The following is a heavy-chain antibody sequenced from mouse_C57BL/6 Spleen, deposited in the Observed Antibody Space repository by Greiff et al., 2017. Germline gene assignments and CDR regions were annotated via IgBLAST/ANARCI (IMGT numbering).Heavy chain of an antibody. J-gene: IGHJ3*01. CDR3: AREGGDLLLFAY. V-gene: IGHV1-50*01. D-gene: IGHD2-1*01. Sequence: QVQLQQPGAELVKPGASVKLSCKASGYTFTSYWMQWVKQRPGQGLEWIGEIDPSDSYTNYNQKFKGKATLTVDTSSSTAYMQLSSLTSEDSAVYYCAREGGDLLLFAYWGQGTLVTVSA. CDR1: GYTFTSYW. CDR2: IDPSDSYT.